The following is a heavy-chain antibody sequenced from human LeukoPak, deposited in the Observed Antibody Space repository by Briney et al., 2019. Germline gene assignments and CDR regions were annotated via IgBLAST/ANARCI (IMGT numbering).Heavy chain of an antibody. CDR3: ARVFGIAARLGLGY. D-gene: IGHD6-6*01. CDR1: GDTFTDYY. J-gene: IGHJ4*02. V-gene: IGHV1-2*02. Sequence: ASVKVSCKASGDTFTDYYMHWVRQAPGQGLEWMGWINPNSGGTNYAQKFQGRVTMTRDTSISTAYMELSRLRSDDTAVYYCARVFGIAARLGLGYWGQGTLVTVSS. CDR2: INPNSGGT.